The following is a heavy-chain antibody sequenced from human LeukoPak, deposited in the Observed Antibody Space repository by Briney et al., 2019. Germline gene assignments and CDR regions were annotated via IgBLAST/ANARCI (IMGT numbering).Heavy chain of an antibody. CDR1: GGSMSPYH. Sequence: SETLSLTCTVSGGSMSPYHWGWIRQPPGKGLEWTGYIYYSGSTNYNPSLNSRVTISVDTSKNQFSLRLSSVTAADTAIYYRARAVSGRFDYWGQGTLVTVSS. CDR2: IYYSGST. D-gene: IGHD6-19*01. J-gene: IGHJ4*02. V-gene: IGHV4-59*12. CDR3: ARAVSGRFDY.